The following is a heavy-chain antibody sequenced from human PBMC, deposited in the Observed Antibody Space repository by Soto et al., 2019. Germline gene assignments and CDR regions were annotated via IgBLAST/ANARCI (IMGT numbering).Heavy chain of an antibody. Sequence: KASETLSLTCTVSGGSILNGGHYWTWIRQPPGKGLEWIGKIFFSGNTHYNTALKSRLSFSVDRAKNQFSLNLTSVTAADTALYYCAKGYCSSTSCSFDYWGQGTLVTVSS. CDR3: AKGYCSSTSCSFDY. CDR2: IFFSGNT. D-gene: IGHD2-2*01. CDR1: GGSILNGGHY. V-gene: IGHV4-31*03. J-gene: IGHJ4*02.